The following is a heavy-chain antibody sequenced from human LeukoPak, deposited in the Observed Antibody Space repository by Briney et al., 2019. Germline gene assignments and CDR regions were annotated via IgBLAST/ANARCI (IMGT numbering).Heavy chain of an antibody. D-gene: IGHD6-19*01. J-gene: IGHJ4*02. CDR3: ARSVWLVGRPFDY. V-gene: IGHV3-30-3*01. CDR2: ISYDGSNK. CDR1: GFTFSSYA. Sequence: GGSLRLSCAASGFTFSSYAMHWVRLAPGKGLEWVAVISYDGSNKYYADSVKGRFTISRDNSKNTLYLQMNSPRAEDTAVYYCARSVWLVGRPFDYWGQGTLVTVSS.